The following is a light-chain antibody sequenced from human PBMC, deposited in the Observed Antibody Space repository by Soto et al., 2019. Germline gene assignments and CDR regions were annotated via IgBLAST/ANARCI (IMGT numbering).Light chain of an antibody. J-gene: IGLJ1*01. Sequence: QSVLTQPASVSGSPGQSITISCTGSSTDVGGYNYVSWYQQHPGKAPKVMIYEVSNRPSGVSNRFSGSKSGNTASLTISGLQAEDEADYYCSSYTSSSPYVFGTGTKVT. V-gene: IGLV2-14*01. CDR3: SSYTSSSPYV. CDR2: EVS. CDR1: STDVGGYNY.